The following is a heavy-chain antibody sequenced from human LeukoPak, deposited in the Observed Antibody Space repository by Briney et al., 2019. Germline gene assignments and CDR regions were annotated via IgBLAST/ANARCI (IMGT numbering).Heavy chain of an antibody. CDR1: GGSFSGYY. CDR2: INHSGST. Sequence: SETLSLTCAVYGGSFSGYYLGWVRQPPGKGLEWIGEINHSGSTNYNPSLKSRVTISVDTSKNQFSLKLSSVTAADTAVYYCARAPNVITGCSRGPDYFDYWGQGTLVTVSS. D-gene: IGHD6-19*01. CDR3: ARAPNVITGCSRGPDYFDY. V-gene: IGHV4-34*01. J-gene: IGHJ4*02.